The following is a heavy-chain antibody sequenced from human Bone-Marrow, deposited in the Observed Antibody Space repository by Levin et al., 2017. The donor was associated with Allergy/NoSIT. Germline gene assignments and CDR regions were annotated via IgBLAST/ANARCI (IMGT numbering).Heavy chain of an antibody. D-gene: IGHD6-25*01. CDR1: GYIFTKYT. V-gene: IGHV7-4-1*02. J-gene: IGHJ6*03. CDR2: IDTKTGKP. CDR3: SRGILPISRGYYASDSYYHYMDV. Sequence: ASVKVSCKASGYIFTKYTLNWIRQAPGQGLQWMGWIDTKTGKPTYGQGFTGRFVFSLDNSVGTAYLQISSLKTEDTAVFYCSRGILPISRGYYASDSYYHYMDVWGKGTTVSVSS.